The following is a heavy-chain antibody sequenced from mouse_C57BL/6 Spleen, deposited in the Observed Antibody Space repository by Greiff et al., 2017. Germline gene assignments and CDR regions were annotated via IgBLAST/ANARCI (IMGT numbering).Heavy chain of an antibody. D-gene: IGHD2-2*01. CDR3: AREDGYEEYYFDY. CDR2: IDPGSGNT. Sequence: QVQLQQSGPELVKPGASVKISCKASGYTFTDYYINWVKQRPGQGLEWIGWIDPGSGNTKYNEKFKGKATLTVDTSSSTAYLQLSSLTSEDSAVYFCAREDGYEEYYFDYWGQGTPLTVSS. CDR1: GYTFTDYY. V-gene: IGHV1-84*01. J-gene: IGHJ2*01.